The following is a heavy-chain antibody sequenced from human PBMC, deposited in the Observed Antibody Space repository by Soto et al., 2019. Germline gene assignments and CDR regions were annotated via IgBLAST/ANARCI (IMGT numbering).Heavy chain of an antibody. CDR3: ACSQTYYYDSSGYSAPHWFDP. D-gene: IGHD3-22*01. V-gene: IGHV4-30-2*01. CDR1: GGSISSGGYS. Sequence: PSETLSLTCGFSGGSISSGGYSWSWIRQPPGKGLEWIGYIYHSGSTYYNPSLKSRVTISVDRSKNQFSLKLSSVTAADTAVYYCACSQTYYYDSSGYSAPHWFDPWGQGTLVTVSS. CDR2: IYHSGST. J-gene: IGHJ5*02.